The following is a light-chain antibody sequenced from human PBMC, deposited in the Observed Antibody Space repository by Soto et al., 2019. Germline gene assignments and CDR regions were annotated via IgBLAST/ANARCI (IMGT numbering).Light chain of an antibody. CDR3: QQYGSSPLLS. CDR2: GAS. J-gene: IGKJ4*01. CDR1: QSVSSSY. V-gene: IGKV3-20*01. Sequence: EIVLTQSPGTLSLSPGERATLSCRASQSVSSSYLAWYQQKPGQAPRLLIYGASSRATGIPDRFSGSGSGTDFSLTISRLEPEVFGVYYWQQYGSSPLLSFGGGTKVEIK.